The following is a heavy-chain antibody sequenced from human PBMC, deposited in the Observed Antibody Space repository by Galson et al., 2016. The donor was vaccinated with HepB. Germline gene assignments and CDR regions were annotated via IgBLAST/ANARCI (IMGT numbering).Heavy chain of an antibody. Sequence: SLRLSCAASGFTFSSYAMSWVRQAPGKGLEWVSSISGSGGSTYYADSVKGRFTISRDNSKNTLYLQMNSLRAEDTAVYYCARVDTSGYYDLFDPWGQGTLVTVSS. CDR2: ISGSGGST. V-gene: IGHV3-23*01. CDR1: GFTFSSYA. D-gene: IGHD3-22*01. CDR3: ARVDTSGYYDLFDP. J-gene: IGHJ5*02.